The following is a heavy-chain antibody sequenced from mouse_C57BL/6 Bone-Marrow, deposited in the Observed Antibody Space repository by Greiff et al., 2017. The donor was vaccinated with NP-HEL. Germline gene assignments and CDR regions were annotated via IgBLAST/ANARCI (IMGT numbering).Heavy chain of an antibody. CDR1: GFTFTDYS. Sequence: DVTLQESGGGLVQPGGSLSLSCAASGFTFTDYSMSWVRQPPGKALEWLGFIRNKANGYTTEYSVSVKVRFTISIDKSQSILYLHMNALRADDSATYYWARYPAYYRCFDYWGQGTTLTVSS. CDR2: IRNKANGYTT. D-gene: IGHD2-12*01. CDR3: ARYPAYYRCFDY. V-gene: IGHV7-3*01. J-gene: IGHJ2*01.